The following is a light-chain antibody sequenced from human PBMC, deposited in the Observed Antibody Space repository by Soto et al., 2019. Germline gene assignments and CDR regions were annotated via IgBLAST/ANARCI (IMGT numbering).Light chain of an antibody. Sequence: QAVVTQPPSVSGAPGQRVTISCTGSSSNIGAVFDVHWYQQVPGTAPKLLIYENTKRPSRVPDRFSGSKSGTSASLAITGLQAEDEADYYCQSYDSGLSGWLFGGGTKLTVL. CDR1: SSNIGAVFD. V-gene: IGLV1-40*01. J-gene: IGLJ2*01. CDR3: QSYDSGLSGWL. CDR2: ENT.